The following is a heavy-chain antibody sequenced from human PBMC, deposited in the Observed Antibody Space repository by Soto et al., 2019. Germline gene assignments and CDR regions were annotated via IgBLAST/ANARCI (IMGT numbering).Heavy chain of an antibody. CDR3: AREVGAGLT. D-gene: IGHD1-26*01. J-gene: IGHJ5*02. CDR2: ISSDGSGT. Sequence: EVQLVESGGTLVQPGGCLRLSCAASGFILSNYWMHWVRQAPGKGLVWVSRISSDGSGTGYADSVKGRFTISRDNAKNTLYLQMNSLRAEDTAVYYCAREVGAGLTWGQGTLVTVSS. CDR1: GFILSNYW. V-gene: IGHV3-74*01.